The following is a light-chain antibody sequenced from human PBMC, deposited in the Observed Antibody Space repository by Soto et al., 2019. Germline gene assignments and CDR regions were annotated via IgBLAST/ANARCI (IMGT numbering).Light chain of an antibody. V-gene: IGLV1-47*02. CDR3: VAWDDSLSAV. J-gene: IGLJ3*02. CDR2: SNN. CDR1: TSNIGSNY. Sequence: QSVLTQPPSASGTPGQSVTISCSGSTSNIGSNYVSWYQQLPGTAPKLLIYSNNQRPSGVPDRFSGSKSGTSASLAISGLRSEDEADYYCVAWDDSLSAVFGGGTKLTVL.